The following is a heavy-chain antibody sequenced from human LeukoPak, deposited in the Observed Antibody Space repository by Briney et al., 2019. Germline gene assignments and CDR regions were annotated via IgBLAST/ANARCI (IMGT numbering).Heavy chain of an antibody. CDR1: GGSISSSSYY. CDR2: IYYSGST. Sequence: SETLSLTCTVSGGSISSSSYYWGWIRQPPGKGLEWIGSIYYSGSTYYNPSLKSRATISVDTSKNQFSLKLSSVTAADTAVYYCARPYSGSSYYFDYWGQGTLVTVSS. D-gene: IGHD1-26*01. CDR3: ARPYSGSSYYFDY. V-gene: IGHV4-39*01. J-gene: IGHJ4*02.